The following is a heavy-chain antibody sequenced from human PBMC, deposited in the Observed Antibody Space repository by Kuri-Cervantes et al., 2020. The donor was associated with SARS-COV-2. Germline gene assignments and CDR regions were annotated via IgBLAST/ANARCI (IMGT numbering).Heavy chain of an antibody. J-gene: IGHJ3*02. D-gene: IGHD5-12*01. CDR1: GGSISSYY. CDR2: IYYSGST. Sequence: GSLRLSCTVSGGSISSYYWSWIRQPPGKGLEWIGYIYYSGSTNYNPSLKSRVTISVDTSKNQFSLKLSSVTAADTAVYYCASFSDSGYDYPPLDAFDIWGQGTMVTVSS. CDR3: ASFSDSGYDYPPLDAFDI. V-gene: IGHV4-59*12.